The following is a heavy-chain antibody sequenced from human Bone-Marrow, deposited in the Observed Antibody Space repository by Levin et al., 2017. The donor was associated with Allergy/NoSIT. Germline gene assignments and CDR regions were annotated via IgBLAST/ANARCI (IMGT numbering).Heavy chain of an antibody. D-gene: IGHD2-2*01. J-gene: IGHJ6*02. CDR2: IRHKVNSYTT. CDR1: GFTFSDHY. Sequence: PGGSLRLSCAASGFTFSDHYMDWVRQAPGKGLEWVGRIRHKVNSYTTEYAASVKGRFTIARDDSKNSLDLQMNSLKTEDTAVYYCARGASSKKDNHYYYAMDVWGQGTTVTVSS. V-gene: IGHV3-72*01. CDR3: ARGASSKKDNHYYYAMDV.